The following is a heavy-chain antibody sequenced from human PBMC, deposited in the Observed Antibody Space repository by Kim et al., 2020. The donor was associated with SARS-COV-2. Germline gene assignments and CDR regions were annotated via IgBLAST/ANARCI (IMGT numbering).Heavy chain of an antibody. CDR1: GGTFSSYA. CDR3: ARGGWNSSSWYRSGWYFDL. D-gene: IGHD6-13*01. J-gene: IGHJ2*01. Sequence: SVKVSCKASGGTFSSYAISWVRQAPGQGLEWMGGIIPIFGTANYAQKFQGRVTITADESTSTAYMELSSLRSEDTAVYYCARGGWNSSSWYRSGWYFDLWGRGPLVTVSS. CDR2: IIPIFGTA. V-gene: IGHV1-69*13.